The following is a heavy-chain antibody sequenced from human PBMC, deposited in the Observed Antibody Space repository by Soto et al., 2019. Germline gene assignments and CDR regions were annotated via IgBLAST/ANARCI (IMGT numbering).Heavy chain of an antibody. CDR3: ARGLTETYYDFLSGHRAPYYYYMDV. CDR2: MNPNSGNT. CDR1: GYTFTSYD. D-gene: IGHD3-3*01. Sequence: ASVKVSCKASGYTFTSYDINWVRQATGQGLEWMGWMNPNSGNTGYAQKFQGRVTMTRNTSISTAYMELSSLRSEDTAVYYCARGLTETYYDFLSGHRAPYYYYMDVWGKGTSVTVSS. J-gene: IGHJ6*03. V-gene: IGHV1-8*01.